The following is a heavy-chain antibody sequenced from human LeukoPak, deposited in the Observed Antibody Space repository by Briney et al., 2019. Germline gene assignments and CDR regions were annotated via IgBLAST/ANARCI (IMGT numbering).Heavy chain of an antibody. D-gene: IGHD3-10*01. J-gene: IGHJ6*03. CDR3: ARDPERFGELSGAIYYYHYMDV. Sequence: GGSLRLSCAASGFTFSSYSMNWVRQAPGKGLEWVSYISSSSSTIYYADSVKGRFTISRDNAKNSLYLQMNRLRAEDTAVYYCARDPERFGELSGAIYYYHYMDVWGKGTTVTVSS. V-gene: IGHV3-48*01. CDR1: GFTFSSYS. CDR2: ISSSSSTI.